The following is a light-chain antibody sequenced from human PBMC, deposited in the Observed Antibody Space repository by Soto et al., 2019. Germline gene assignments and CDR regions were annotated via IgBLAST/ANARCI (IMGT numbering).Light chain of an antibody. CDR2: KAS. V-gene: IGKV1-12*01. J-gene: IGKJ4*01. CDR1: QGISSW. CDR3: HQASSFPLT. Sequence: DIQMTQSPSFVSASVGDRVTITCRASQGISSWLSWYQQKPGTAPTLLVYKASTLQDGVPSRFSGSGSGTDFTLTINSLQPEDVGTYYCHQASSFPLTFGGGPKVEIK.